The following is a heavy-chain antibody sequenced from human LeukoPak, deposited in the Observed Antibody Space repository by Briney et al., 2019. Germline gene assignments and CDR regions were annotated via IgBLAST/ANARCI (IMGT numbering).Heavy chain of an antibody. CDR3: ASGVAAAGTNAFDI. V-gene: IGHV1-69*06. CDR1: GGTFSSFA. Sequence: SVKVFCKASGGTFSSFAISWVRQAPGQGLGWMRGIIPIFGTANYAQKFQGRVTITADKSTSTAYIELSRLRSDDTAVYYCASGVAAAGTNAFDIWGQGTMVTVSS. CDR2: IIPIFGTA. J-gene: IGHJ3*02. D-gene: IGHD6-13*01.